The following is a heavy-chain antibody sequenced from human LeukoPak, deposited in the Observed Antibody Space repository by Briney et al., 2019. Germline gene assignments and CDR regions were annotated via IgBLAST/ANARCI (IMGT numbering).Heavy chain of an antibody. CDR1: GASISTNTYY. CDR3: ARDLGRDDYNFGH. CDR2: IFYNGNT. D-gene: IGHD5-24*01. V-gene: IGHV4-39*07. Sequence: SETLSLTCTVSGASISTNTYYWAWIRQPPGKGLEWIANIFYNGNTYYNPSLKSRVTISVDTSKNQFSLKLSSVTAADTAVYYCARDLGRDDYNFGHWGQGTLVTVSS. J-gene: IGHJ4*02.